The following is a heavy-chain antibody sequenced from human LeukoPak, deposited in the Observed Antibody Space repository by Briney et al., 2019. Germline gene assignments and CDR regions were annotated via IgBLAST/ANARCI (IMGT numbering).Heavy chain of an antibody. Sequence: PSETLSLTCTVSGGSISSGGYYWSWIRQHPGKGLEWIGYIYYSGSTYYNPFLKSRVTISVDTSKNQFSLKLSSVTAADTAVYYCASFGEEDIVVGYWGQGTLATVSS. CDR1: GGSISSGGYY. CDR3: ASFGEEDIVVGY. J-gene: IGHJ4*02. D-gene: IGHD2-2*01. V-gene: IGHV4-31*03. CDR2: IYYSGST.